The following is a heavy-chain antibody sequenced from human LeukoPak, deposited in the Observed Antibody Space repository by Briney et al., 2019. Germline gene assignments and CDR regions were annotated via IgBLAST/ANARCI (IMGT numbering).Heavy chain of an antibody. V-gene: IGHV4-38-2*02. J-gene: IGHJ4*02. D-gene: IGHD4-23*01. CDR3: ARADYGGNALDY. CDR1: GYSISSGYY. CDR2: IYHSGST. Sequence: SETLSLTCTVSGYSISSGYYWGWIRQPPGKGLEWIGSIYHSGSTNYNPSLKSRVTISVDTSKNQFSLKLSSVTAADTAVYYCARADYGGNALDYWGQGTLVTVSS.